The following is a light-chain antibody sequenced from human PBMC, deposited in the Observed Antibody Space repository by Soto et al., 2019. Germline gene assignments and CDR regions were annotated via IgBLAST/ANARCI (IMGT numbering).Light chain of an antibody. CDR1: QSVSRNY. CDR3: QQYGSSLPLT. J-gene: IGKJ4*01. Sequence: EIVLTQSPGTLSLSPGERATLSCRASQSVSRNYLVWYQQKPGQAPRLLIYGASGRATGIPDRFSGSGSGTDFTLTISRLEPEDFAVYYCQQYGSSLPLTFGGGTKVDIK. CDR2: GAS. V-gene: IGKV3-20*01.